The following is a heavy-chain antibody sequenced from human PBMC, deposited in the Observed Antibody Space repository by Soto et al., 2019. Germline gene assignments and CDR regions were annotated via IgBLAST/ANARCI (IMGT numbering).Heavy chain of an antibody. Sequence: EVQLVESGGGLVQPGGSLRLSCATSGFTFSDHYLEWVRQAPGKGLEWVGRSRNRAQSYTTEYAASVNDRFTNSRDDSTNSPDLQVNTLPPDDTAVYYWVLWVRGVINYWGQGTLVTVSS. CDR1: GFTFSDHY. CDR3: VLWVRGVINY. J-gene: IGHJ4*02. CDR2: SRNRAQSYTT. D-gene: IGHD3-10*01. V-gene: IGHV3-72*01.